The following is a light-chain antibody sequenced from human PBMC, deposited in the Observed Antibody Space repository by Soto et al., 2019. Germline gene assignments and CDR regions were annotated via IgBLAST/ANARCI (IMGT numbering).Light chain of an antibody. CDR2: EVR. CDR1: SSDVGAFNY. Sequence: QSALTQPASVSGSPGQSITISCTGTSSDVGAFNYVSWYQQHPGKAPKLMIFEVRIRPSGVSNRFSGSQSGNVASLSISGLQADDEAEYYCSSYTTRNTLVFGGGTQLTVL. CDR3: SSYTTRNTLV. V-gene: IGLV2-14*01. J-gene: IGLJ2*01.